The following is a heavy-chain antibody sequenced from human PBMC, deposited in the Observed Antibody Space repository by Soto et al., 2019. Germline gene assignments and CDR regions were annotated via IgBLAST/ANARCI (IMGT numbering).Heavy chain of an antibody. Sequence: QVQLVESGGGVVQPGGSLRLSCAASGFTFSTYGFNWVRQAPGKGLEWVAVIWYDGNTEYYADSVKGRFTVSRDNSRNTLSLQMNNLRADDTAVYYCARPLVAPVAGPYYYGMDVWGQGTAVIVSS. CDR3: ARPLVAPVAGPYYYGMDV. CDR1: GFTFSTYG. V-gene: IGHV3-33*01. CDR2: IWYDGNTE. D-gene: IGHD6-19*01. J-gene: IGHJ6*02.